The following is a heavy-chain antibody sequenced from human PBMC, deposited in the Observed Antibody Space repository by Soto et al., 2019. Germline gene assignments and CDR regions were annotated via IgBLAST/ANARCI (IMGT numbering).Heavy chain of an antibody. J-gene: IGHJ5*02. V-gene: IGHV4-30-4*01. D-gene: IGHD3-22*01. CDR2: IYYSGST. CDR1: GGSISSGDYY. Sequence: SETLSLTCTVSGGSISSGDYYWSWIRQPPGKGLEWIGYIYYSGSTYYNPSLKSRVTISVDTSKDQFSLKLSSVTAADTAVYYCARCQGTYYYDSSGYSAGNWFDPWGQGTLVTVSS. CDR3: ARCQGTYYYDSSGYSAGNWFDP.